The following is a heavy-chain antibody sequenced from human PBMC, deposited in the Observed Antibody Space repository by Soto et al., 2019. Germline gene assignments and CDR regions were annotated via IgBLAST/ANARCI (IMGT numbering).Heavy chain of an antibody. Sequence: SETLSLTCTVSGGSISSSSYYWGWIRQPPGKGLEWIGSIYYSGSTYYNPSLKSRVTISVDTSKNQFSLKLSSVTAADTAVYYCARYSYGWRGYYYYGMDVWGQGTTVPVSS. V-gene: IGHV4-39*01. CDR3: ARYSYGWRGYYYYGMDV. J-gene: IGHJ6*02. CDR2: IYYSGST. CDR1: GGSISSSSYY. D-gene: IGHD5-18*01.